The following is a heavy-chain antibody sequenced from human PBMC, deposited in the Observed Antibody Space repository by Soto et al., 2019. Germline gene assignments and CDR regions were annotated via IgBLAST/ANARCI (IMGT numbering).Heavy chain of an antibody. CDR3: ARWSYLDY. Sequence: GGSLRLSCAASGFSFGSYALSWVRQAPGKGLEWVSTISGSDGKTFYADSVRGRFSISRDTSQSTLYLQMNSLRADDTAMYYCARWSYLDYWGQGTRVTVSS. CDR1: GFSFGSYA. V-gene: IGHV3-23*01. D-gene: IGHD3-3*01. CDR2: ISGSDGKT. J-gene: IGHJ4*02.